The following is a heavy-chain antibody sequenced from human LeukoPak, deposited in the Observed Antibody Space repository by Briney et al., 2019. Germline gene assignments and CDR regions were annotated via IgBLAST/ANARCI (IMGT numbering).Heavy chain of an antibody. CDR3: ARDGLAAGPTAMVSLYYYYYYMDV. CDR2: ISSSSSYI. D-gene: IGHD5-18*01. CDR1: GFTFSSYS. V-gene: IGHV3-21*01. J-gene: IGHJ6*03. Sequence: GGSLRLSCAASGFTFSSYSMNWVRQAPGKGLEWVSSISSSSSYIYYADSVKGRFTISRDNAKNSLYLQMNSLRAEDTAVYYCARDGLAAGPTAMVSLYYYYYYMDVWGKGTTVTVSS.